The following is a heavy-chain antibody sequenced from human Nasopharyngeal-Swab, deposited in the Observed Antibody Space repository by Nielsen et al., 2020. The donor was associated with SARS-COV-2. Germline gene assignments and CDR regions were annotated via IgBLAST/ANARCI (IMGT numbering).Heavy chain of an antibody. CDR2: ISSSGSTI. Sequence: WIRQPPGKGLEWVSYISSSGSTIYYADSVKGRFTISRDNAKNSLYLQMNSLRAEDTAVYYCAREGRFLDYYYYYGMDVWGQGTTVT. V-gene: IGHV3-11*04. J-gene: IGHJ6*02. D-gene: IGHD3-3*01. CDR3: AREGRFLDYYYYYGMDV.